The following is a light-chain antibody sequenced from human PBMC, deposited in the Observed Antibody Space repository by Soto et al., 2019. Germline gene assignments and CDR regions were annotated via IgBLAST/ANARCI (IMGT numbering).Light chain of an antibody. CDR2: EVS. J-gene: IGKJ2*01. V-gene: IGKV2-30*01. CDR1: QGLVYSNGRTF. Sequence: DVVMTQSPLSLPVPPGQPASISCRSSQGLVYSNGRTFLNWFHQRPGQSPRRLIYEVSNRDSGVPDGFSGSGSGTDFTRKISRVEAEDVGVYYFMQGTHWPFTSGQGTKLEMK. CDR3: MQGTHWPFT.